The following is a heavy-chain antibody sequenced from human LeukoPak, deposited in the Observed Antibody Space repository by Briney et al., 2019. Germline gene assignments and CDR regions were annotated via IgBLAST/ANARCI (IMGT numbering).Heavy chain of an antibody. CDR2: ISGSGGST. CDR3: AKDQRDGGNGY. CDR1: GFTFSSYG. J-gene: IGHJ4*02. Sequence: GGTLRLSCAASGFTFSSYGMSWVRQAPGKGLEWVSAISGSGGSTCYADSVKGRFTISRDNSKNTLYLQMNSLRAEDTAVYYCAKDQRDGGNGYWGQGTLVTVSS. V-gene: IGHV3-23*01. D-gene: IGHD4-23*01.